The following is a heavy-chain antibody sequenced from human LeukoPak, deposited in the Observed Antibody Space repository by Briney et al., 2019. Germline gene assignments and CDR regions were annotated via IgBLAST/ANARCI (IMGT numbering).Heavy chain of an antibody. Sequence: PGGSLRLSCAASGFTVSSNYMSGVRQAPGKGLEWVSVIYSGGSTYYADSVKGRFTISRDNSKNTLYLQMNSLRAEDTAVYYCARSTDTTRDYWGQGTLVTVSS. D-gene: IGHD4-17*01. V-gene: IGHV3-66*01. CDR1: GFTVSSNY. J-gene: IGHJ4*02. CDR2: IYSGGST. CDR3: ARSTDTTRDY.